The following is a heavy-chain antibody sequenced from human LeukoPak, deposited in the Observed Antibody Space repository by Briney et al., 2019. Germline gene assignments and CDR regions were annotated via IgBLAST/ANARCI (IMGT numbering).Heavy chain of an antibody. V-gene: IGHV1-2*02. J-gene: IGHJ4*02. CDR2: INPNSGGT. CDR1: GYTFTGYY. CDR3: ASSIAARPRGGPWGFDY. D-gene: IGHD6-6*01. Sequence: GASVKVSCKASGYTFTGYYMHWVRQAPGQGLEWMGWINPNSGGTNYAQKFQGRVTMTRDTSISTAYMELSRLRSDDTAVYYCASSIAARPRGGPWGFDYWGQGTLVTVSS.